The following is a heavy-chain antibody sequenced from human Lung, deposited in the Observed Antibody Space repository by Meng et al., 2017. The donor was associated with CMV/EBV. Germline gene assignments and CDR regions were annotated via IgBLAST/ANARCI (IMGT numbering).Heavy chain of an antibody. CDR3: ARESPAQGLDY. Sequence: SETLSLTCTVSGGSISSSSYYWGWIRQPPGKGLKRIGSIYYSGSTYYNPSLKSRVTISVDTSKNQFSLKLSSVTAADTAVYYCARESPAQGLDYWGQGPLVTVSS. J-gene: IGHJ4*02. CDR2: IYYSGST. V-gene: IGHV4-39*07. CDR1: GGSISSSSYY.